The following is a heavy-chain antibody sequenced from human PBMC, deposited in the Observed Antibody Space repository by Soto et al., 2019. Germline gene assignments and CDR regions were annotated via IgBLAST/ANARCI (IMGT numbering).Heavy chain of an antibody. V-gene: IGHV3-21*01. CDR1: GFTFSSYS. CDR3: ARVGRFLEWLLWVDQAYDAFDI. D-gene: IGHD3-3*01. J-gene: IGHJ3*02. Sequence: GGSLRLSCAASGFTFSSYSMNWVRQAPGKGLEWVSSISSSSSYIYYADSVKGRFTISRDNAKNSLYLQMNSLRAEDTAVYYCARVGRFLEWLLWVDQAYDAFDIWGQGTMVTVSS. CDR2: ISSSSSYI.